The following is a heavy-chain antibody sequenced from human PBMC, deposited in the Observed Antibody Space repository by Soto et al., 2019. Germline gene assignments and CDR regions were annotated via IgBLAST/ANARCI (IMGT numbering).Heavy chain of an antibody. V-gene: IGHV1-2*04. CDR2: INPKSGGT. D-gene: IGHD2-8*01. Sequence: ASVKVSCKASGYSLTDYHIHWVRQAPGQGLEWLGRINPKSGGTSTAEKFQGWVTMTTDTSMSTASMELTRLTSDDTAIYECARGDSTDWSNGVCSFFYNHDMDVWGQGTTVTVSS. CDR3: ARGDSTDWSNGVCSFFYNHDMDV. CDR1: GYSLTDYH. J-gene: IGHJ6*02.